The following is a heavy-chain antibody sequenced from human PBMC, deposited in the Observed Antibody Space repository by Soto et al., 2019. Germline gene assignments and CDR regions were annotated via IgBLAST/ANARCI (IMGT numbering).Heavy chain of an antibody. CDR3: ARLGTDYYYGMDV. J-gene: IGHJ6*02. CDR2: INPNSGGT. V-gene: IGHV1-2*02. D-gene: IGHD3-10*01. CDR1: GNTFSDYY. Sequence: QVQLVQSGAEVKKPGASVKVSCKASGNTFSDYYLHWVRQAPGQGLEWMGWINPNSGGTNYAQKFQCRVTMTSDTSITTAYMELSRLRSDDTAVYYCARLGTDYYYGMDVWGQGTTVTVSS.